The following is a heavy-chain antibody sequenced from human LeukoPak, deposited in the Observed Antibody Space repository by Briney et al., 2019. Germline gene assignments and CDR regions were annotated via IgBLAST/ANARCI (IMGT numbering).Heavy chain of an antibody. D-gene: IGHD6-6*01. V-gene: IGHV4-59*01. CDR3: ARGVQQLVRPVYSYYYCYYMDV. CDR2: IYYSGST. Sequence: PSETLSLTCTVSGGSINNYYWSWVRQAPGKGLEWIGYIYYSGSTNYNPSLKSRVTISVDTSKNQFTLKLSSVTAADTAVYYCARGVQQLVRPVYSYYYCYYMDVWGKGTTVTVSS. J-gene: IGHJ6*03. CDR1: GGSINNYY.